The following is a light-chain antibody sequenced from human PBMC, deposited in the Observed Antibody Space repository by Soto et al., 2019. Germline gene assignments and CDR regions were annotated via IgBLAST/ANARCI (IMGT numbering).Light chain of an antibody. CDR1: QIVGSNF. Sequence: IGLTQSPDTVSLSPGERATLSCTVSQIVGSNFLAWYQQRPGQAPRLLIYGASSRATGIPDRFSGSGSGTDFTLTISRLEPEDFAVYYCQQYGRTPWTFGQGTKVAIK. CDR2: GAS. J-gene: IGKJ1*01. V-gene: IGKV3-20*01. CDR3: QQYGRTPWT.